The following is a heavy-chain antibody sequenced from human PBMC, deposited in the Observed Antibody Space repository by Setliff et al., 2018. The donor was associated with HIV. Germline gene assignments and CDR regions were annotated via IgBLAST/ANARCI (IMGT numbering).Heavy chain of an antibody. CDR1: GYTFTSYA. CDR2: INTNTGNP. D-gene: IGHD3-9*01. J-gene: IGHJ4*02. CDR3: ARVRDFDWLLVVPNTVTPGLVDY. V-gene: IGHV7-4-1*02. Sequence: ASVKVSCKASGYTFTSYAMNWVRQAPGQGLEWMGWINTNTGNPTYAQGFTGRFVFSLDTSVSTAYLQISSLKAEDTAVYYCARVRDFDWLLVVPNTVTPGLVDYWGQGTLVTVS.